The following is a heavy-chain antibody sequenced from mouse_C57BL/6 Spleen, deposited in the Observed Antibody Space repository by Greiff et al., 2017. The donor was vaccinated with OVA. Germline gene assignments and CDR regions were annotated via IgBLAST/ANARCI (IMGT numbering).Heavy chain of an antibody. J-gene: IGHJ3*01. V-gene: IGHV5-9-1*02. CDR3: TRGDGYYPWFAY. CDR1: GFTFSSYA. D-gene: IGHD2-3*01. Sequence: VQLKESGEGLVKPGGSLKLSCAASGFTFSSYAMSWVRPTPEKRLEWVAYISSGGDYIYYADTVKGRFTISRDNARNTLYLQMSSLKSEDTAMYYCTRGDGYYPWFAYWGQGTLVTVSA. CDR2: ISSGGDYI.